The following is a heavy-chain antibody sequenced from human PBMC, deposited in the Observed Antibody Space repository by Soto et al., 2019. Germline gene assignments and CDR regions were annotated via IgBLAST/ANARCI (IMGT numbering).Heavy chain of an antibody. CDR2: ISFDGRNK. Sequence: QVQLVESGGGMVQPGRSLRLSCAASGFIFSNYAMHWVRQAPGKGLEWVAVISFDGRNKYYADSVKGRFTISRDNSKLTLYLQMDSLRTEDTAVYYCARGLQVHDGMDFWGLGTTVSASS. D-gene: IGHD4-4*01. CDR3: ARGLQVHDGMDF. CDR1: GFIFSNYA. J-gene: IGHJ6*02. V-gene: IGHV3-30*04.